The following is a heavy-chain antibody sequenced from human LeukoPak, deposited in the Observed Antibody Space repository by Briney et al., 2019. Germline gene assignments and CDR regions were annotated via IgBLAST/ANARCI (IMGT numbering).Heavy chain of an antibody. D-gene: IGHD5-18*01. Sequence: ASVKVSCKASGGTFSSYAISWVRQAPGQGLEWMGGIIPIFGTANYAQKFQGRVTITADKSTSTAYMELSSLRSEDTAVYYCARDPRTAMVTGYFDYWGQGTLVTVSS. V-gene: IGHV1-69*06. CDR1: GGTFSSYA. CDR3: ARDPRTAMVTGYFDY. J-gene: IGHJ4*02. CDR2: IIPIFGTA.